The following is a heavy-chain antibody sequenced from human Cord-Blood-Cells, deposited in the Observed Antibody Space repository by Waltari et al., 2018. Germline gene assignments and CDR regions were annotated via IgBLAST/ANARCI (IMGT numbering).Heavy chain of an antibody. V-gene: IGHV7-4-1*02. J-gene: IGHJ3*02. CDR3: ASSSRGIVVVPAASGDAFDI. CDR2: INTNTGNP. D-gene: IGHD2-2*01. Sequence: QVQLVQSGSELRKPGASVKVSCKASGYTFTSYAMNWVRQAPGQRLGWMGWINTNTGNPTYAQGFTGRFVFSLDTSVSTAYLQISSLKAEDTAVYYCASSSRGIVVVPAASGDAFDIWGQGTMVTVSS. CDR1: GYTFTSYA.